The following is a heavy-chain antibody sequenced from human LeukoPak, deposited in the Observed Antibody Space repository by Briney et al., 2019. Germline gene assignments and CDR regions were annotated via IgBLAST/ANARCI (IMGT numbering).Heavy chain of an antibody. J-gene: IGHJ4*02. CDR3: AVLGTRGRIDY. Sequence: GGSLRLSCAASGFTFSDYTMNWVRQAPGKGLEWLSYIDTWGTTIYYADSGKGRFTMSRDNAKNSLYLQMNSLRAEDTAVYFCAVLGTRGRIDYWGQGTLVTVSS. CDR2: IDTWGTTI. CDR1: GFTFSDYT. V-gene: IGHV3-48*01. D-gene: IGHD3-3*02.